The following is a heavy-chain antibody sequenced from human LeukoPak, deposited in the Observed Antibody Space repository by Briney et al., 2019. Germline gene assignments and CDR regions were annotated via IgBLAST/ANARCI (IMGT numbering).Heavy chain of an antibody. J-gene: IGHJ4*02. CDR2: ISGNNGNT. CDR1: GYTFTSYG. V-gene: IGHV1-18*01. Sequence: GASVKVSCKASGYTFTSYGVSWVRQAPGQGLEWLGWISGNNGNTDYAQTLQGRVTMTTDTSTSTAYMELRSLRSDDTAVYYCARDVTYYDFWSGYYHFDYWGQGTLVTVSS. CDR3: ARDVTYYDFWSGYYHFDY. D-gene: IGHD3-3*01.